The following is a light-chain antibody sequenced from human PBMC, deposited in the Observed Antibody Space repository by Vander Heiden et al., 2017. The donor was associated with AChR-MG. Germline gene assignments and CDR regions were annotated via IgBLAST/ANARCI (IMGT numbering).Light chain of an antibody. CDR1: SSSIGAGYD. J-gene: IGLJ1*01. CDR2: GNS. Sequence: QSVLTQPPSVSAAPGQRVTITCTGSSSSIGAGYDVHGYQQHPGTAPKLLIYGNSNRPSGVPDRFSGSKSGTSAALAITGLQAEDEADYYCQSYDSSLSGYVFGTGTKVTVL. CDR3: QSYDSSLSGYV. V-gene: IGLV1-40*01.